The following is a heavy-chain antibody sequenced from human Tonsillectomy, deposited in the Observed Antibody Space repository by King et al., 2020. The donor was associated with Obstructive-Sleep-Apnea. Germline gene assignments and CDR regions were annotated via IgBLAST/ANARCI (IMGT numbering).Heavy chain of an antibody. D-gene: IGHD3-10*01. Sequence: EVQLVESGGGLVQPGRSLRLACIGSGFTFGDYAMSWFRQAPGKGLEWVGFVRSKHYGGTTDYAASVKGRFAISRDDSKSIAYLQMDSLKTEETALYYCSGDGSYGSGSLTNWFDPWGQGTLVTVS. J-gene: IGHJ5*02. CDR3: SGDGSYGSGSLTNWFDP. CDR1: GFTFGDYA. CDR2: VRSKHYGGTT. V-gene: IGHV3-49*03.